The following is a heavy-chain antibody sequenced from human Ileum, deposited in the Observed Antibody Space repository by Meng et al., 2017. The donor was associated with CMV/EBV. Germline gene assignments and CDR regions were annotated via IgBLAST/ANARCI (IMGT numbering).Heavy chain of an antibody. CDR2: IKEDGRDT. J-gene: IGHJ5*01. CDR3: VRDEWGDS. D-gene: IGHD3-16*01. V-gene: IGHV3-7*01. CDR1: GFTFSRYW. Sequence: GGSLRLSCAASGFTFSRYWMTWVRQAPGQRLEWMANIKEDGRDTVYVDSVKGRFTISRDNAKSSLYLQMDRLRVEDTAIYYCVRDEWGDSWGQGTLVTVSS.